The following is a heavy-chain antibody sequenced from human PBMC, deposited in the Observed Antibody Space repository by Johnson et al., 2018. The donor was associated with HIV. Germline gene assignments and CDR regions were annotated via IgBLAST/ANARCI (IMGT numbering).Heavy chain of an antibody. D-gene: IGHD6-19*01. V-gene: IGHV3-30*04. CDR2: ITYDGRNK. CDR1: GFTFRSYA. J-gene: IGHJ3*02. Sequence: QVQLVASGGGVMQPGKSLRLSCEASGFTFRSYAMHWVRQAPGKGLEWVAVITYDGRNKYYADSVKGRFIIFRDNSKNLTNLQMNGLSDEDTADYYCVRDQGSGWPTNAFDIWGRGTRVTVSS. CDR3: VRDQGSGWPTNAFDI.